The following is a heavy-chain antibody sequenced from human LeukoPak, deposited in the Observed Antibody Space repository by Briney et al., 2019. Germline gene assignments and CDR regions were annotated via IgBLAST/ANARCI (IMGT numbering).Heavy chain of an antibody. CDR1: GFTFSSYE. D-gene: IGHD3-22*01. Sequence: PGGSLRLSCAASGFTFSSYEMNWVRQAPGKGLEWVSYISGSSGSTNYADSVMGRFTISRDNGKNSLYLQMNSLRAEDTAVYYCARDQGENYDSSGYYPYWGQGTLVTVSS. V-gene: IGHV3-48*03. CDR2: ISGSSGST. CDR3: ARDQGENYDSSGYYPY. J-gene: IGHJ4*02.